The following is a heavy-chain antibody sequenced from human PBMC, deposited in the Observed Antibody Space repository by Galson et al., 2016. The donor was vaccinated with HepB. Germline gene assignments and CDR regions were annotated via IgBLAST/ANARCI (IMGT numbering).Heavy chain of an antibody. CDR1: EFTFSSYA. CDR2: IDSSGHST. V-gene: IGHV3-23*01. CDR3: AKAATPVFYYHGMDV. Sequence: SLRLSCAASEFTFSSYAMSWVRQAPGKGLEWVSAIDSSGHSTYYTDSVTGRFTISRDNSKNTLYLQVNSLRYEDTAVYYCAKAATPVFYYHGMDVWGQGTTVTVSS. J-gene: IGHJ6*02.